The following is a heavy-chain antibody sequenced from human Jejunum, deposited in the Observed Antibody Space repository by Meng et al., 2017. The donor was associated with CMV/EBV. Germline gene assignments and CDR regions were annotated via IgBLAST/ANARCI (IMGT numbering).Heavy chain of an antibody. D-gene: IGHD3-3*01. CDR1: TFTFSTYA. CDR3: ATHYDFWSGYYDY. V-gene: IGHV3-23*01. J-gene: IGHJ4*02. CDR2: ISSSGDNT. Sequence: ASTFTFSTYAMGWVRQAPGKGLKWVSTISSSGDNTYYADSVKGRFTISRDNSKNTLYLQMNSLRAEDTAVYYCATHYDFWSGYYDYWGQGTLVTVSS.